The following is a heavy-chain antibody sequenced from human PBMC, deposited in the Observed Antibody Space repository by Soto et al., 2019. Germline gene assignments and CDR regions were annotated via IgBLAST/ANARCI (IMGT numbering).Heavy chain of an antibody. CDR2: ISAYNGNT. Sequence: ASVKVSCKASGYTFTSYVISWVRQAPGQGLEWMGWISAYNGNTNYAQKLQGRVTMTTDTSTSTAYMELRSLRSDDTAVYYCAREDIVVVPAAPTPPQVPGNYYYYYGMDAWGQGTTVTVSS. D-gene: IGHD2-2*01. CDR3: AREDIVVVPAAPTPPQVPGNYYYYYGMDA. CDR1: GYTFTSYV. V-gene: IGHV1-18*01. J-gene: IGHJ6*02.